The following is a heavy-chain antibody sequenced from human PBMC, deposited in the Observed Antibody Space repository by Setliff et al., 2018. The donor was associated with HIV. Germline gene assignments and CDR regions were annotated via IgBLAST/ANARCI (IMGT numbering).Heavy chain of an antibody. J-gene: IGHJ4*02. D-gene: IGHD3-22*01. CDR2: ISSSGGSII. CDR1: GFVFSTYE. Sequence: GGSLRLSCATSGFVFSTYEMNWVRQAPGKGLDWVSYISSSGGSIIYYADSVKGRFTISRDNAKNSLYLQMNSLRAEDTAVYYCARDLREYSESSGYLDYWGQGTLVTVSS. V-gene: IGHV3-48*03. CDR3: ARDLREYSESSGYLDY.